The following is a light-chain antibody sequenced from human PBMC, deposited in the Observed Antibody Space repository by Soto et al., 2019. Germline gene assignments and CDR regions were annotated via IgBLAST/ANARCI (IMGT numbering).Light chain of an antibody. J-gene: IGLJ1*01. CDR1: HSDVGSYNL. CDR2: EVS. CDR3: CSYAGSTTQTYV. Sequence: QCALTQPASVSGSPGQSITISCTGTHSDVGSYNLVSWYQQHPGKAPKVIIYEVSERPSGVSDRFSGSKSGNTASLMISGLQAEDEADYYCCSYAGSTTQTYVFGSGTKVTVL. V-gene: IGLV2-23*02.